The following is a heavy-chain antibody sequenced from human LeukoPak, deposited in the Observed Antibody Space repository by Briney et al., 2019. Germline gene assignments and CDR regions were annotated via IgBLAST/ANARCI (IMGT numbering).Heavy chain of an antibody. CDR3: ARTGDTERFDY. CDR1: GFTFSSYA. D-gene: IGHD5-18*01. Sequence: GRSLRLSCAASGFTFSSYAMHWVRQAPGKGLEWVAVISYDGSNKYYADSVKGRFTISRDNSKNTLHLQMNSLRAEDTAVYYCARTGDTERFDYWGQGTLVTVSS. J-gene: IGHJ4*02. V-gene: IGHV3-30-3*01. CDR2: ISYDGSNK.